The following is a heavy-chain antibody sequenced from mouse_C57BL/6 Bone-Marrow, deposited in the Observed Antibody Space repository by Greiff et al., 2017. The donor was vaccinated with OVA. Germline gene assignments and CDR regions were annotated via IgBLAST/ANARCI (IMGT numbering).Heavy chain of an antibody. CDR2: IYPRSGNT. D-gene: IGHD1-1*01. CDR1: GYTFTSYG. J-gene: IGHJ3*01. V-gene: IGHV1-81*01. Sequence: QVQLKESGAELARPGASVKLSCKASGYTFTSYGLSWVKQRTGQGLEWIGEIYPRSGNTYYNEKFKGNATLTADKSSSTAYMELRSLTSEDSAVYFCAREDYYGKAWFAYWGQGTLVTVSA. CDR3: AREDYYGKAWFAY.